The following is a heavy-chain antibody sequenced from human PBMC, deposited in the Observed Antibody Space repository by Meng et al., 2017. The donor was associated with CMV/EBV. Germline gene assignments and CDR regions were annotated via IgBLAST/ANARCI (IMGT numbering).Heavy chain of an antibody. Sequence: GESLKISCAASGFTFSDYYMSWIRQAPGKGLEWVSYISGSTIYYADSVKGRFTISRDNAKNSLYLQMNSLRAEDTAVYYCARENYYYGMDVWGQGTTVTVSS. CDR2: ISGSTI. V-gene: IGHV3-11*01. J-gene: IGHJ6*02. CDR1: GFTFSDYY. CDR3: ARENYYYGMDV.